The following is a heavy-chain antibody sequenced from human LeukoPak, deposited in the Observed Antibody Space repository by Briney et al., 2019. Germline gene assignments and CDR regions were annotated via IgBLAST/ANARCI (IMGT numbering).Heavy chain of an antibody. V-gene: IGHV4-30-2*01. Sequence: PSETLSLTCAVSGGSISSGGYSWSWIRQPPGKGLEWIGYIYHSGSTYYNPSLKSRVTISVDRSKNQFSLKLSSVTAADTAVYYCAREAVAGTVRYFDYWGQGTLVTVSS. D-gene: IGHD6-19*01. CDR2: IYHSGST. CDR1: GGSISSGGYS. J-gene: IGHJ4*02. CDR3: AREAVAGTVRYFDY.